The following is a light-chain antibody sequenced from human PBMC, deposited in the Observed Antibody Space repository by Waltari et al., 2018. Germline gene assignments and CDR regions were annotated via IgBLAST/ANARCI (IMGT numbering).Light chain of an antibody. CDR2: STN. CDR1: SGSVSYNYY. CDR3: VLYVGGGSWV. Sequence: QTVVTQEPSFSVSPGGTVTLTCGLSSGSVSYNYYPIWFQQTPGHAPRTLIYSTNTRSSGVSDRFSGSRLGNRAALTITGAQANDESDYYCVLYVGGGSWVFGGGTKLTVL. J-gene: IGLJ3*02. V-gene: IGLV8-61*01.